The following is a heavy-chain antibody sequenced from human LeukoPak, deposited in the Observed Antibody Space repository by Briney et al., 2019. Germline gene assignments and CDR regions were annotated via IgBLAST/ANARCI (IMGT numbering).Heavy chain of an antibody. D-gene: IGHD3-3*01. Sequence: GGSLRLSCAASGFTFSSYAMSWVRQAPGKGLEWVSAISGSGGSTYYADSVKGRFTISRDNSKNTLYLQMNSLRAEDTAVYYCAKDFNYDFWSGYQNWFDPWGQGTLVTVSS. J-gene: IGHJ5*02. CDR3: AKDFNYDFWSGYQNWFDP. CDR1: GFTFSSYA. V-gene: IGHV3-23*01. CDR2: ISGSGGST.